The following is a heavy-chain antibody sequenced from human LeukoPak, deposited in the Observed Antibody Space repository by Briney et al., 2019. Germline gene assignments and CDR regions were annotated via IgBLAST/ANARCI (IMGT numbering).Heavy chain of an antibody. J-gene: IGHJ4*02. CDR2: INPKSGGT. CDR3: ARDPRYGGNDQIDY. CDR1: GYTFTGYY. D-gene: IGHD4-23*01. V-gene: IGHV1-2*06. Sequence: ASVNVSCKASGYTFTGYYMHWVRQAPGQGLEWMGRINPKSGGTNYAQKFQGRVSMTRDTSISTAYMELTRLRSDDTAVYYCARDPRYGGNDQIDYWGQGTLVTVSS.